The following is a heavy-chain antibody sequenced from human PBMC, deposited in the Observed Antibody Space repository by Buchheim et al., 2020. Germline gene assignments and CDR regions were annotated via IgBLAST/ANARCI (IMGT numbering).Heavy chain of an antibody. J-gene: IGHJ6*03. CDR3: ARSARDFWSSYVTSYYYYYYYMDV. V-gene: IGHV1-8*01. CDR1: GYTFTSYD. Sequence: QVQLVQSGAEVKKPGASVKVSCKASGYTFTSYDINWVRQATGQGLEWMGWMNPNSGNTGYAQKFQGRVTMTRNTSISTAYMELSSLRSEDTAVYYCARSARDFWSSYVTSYYYYYYYMDVWGKGTT. D-gene: IGHD3-3*01. CDR2: MNPNSGNT.